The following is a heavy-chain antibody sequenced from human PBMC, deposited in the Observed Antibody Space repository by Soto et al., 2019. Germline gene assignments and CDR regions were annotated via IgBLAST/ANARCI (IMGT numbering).Heavy chain of an antibody. Sequence: EVQLLESGGGLVQPGGSLRLSCAASGFTFSSYAMNWVRQAPGKGLEWVSVISGSGGSTYYADSVKGRFTISKDNPKNTLHLQLHRLRAGQTAVQYCAEGSHGLYSDYWGQATLVTVSS. CDR3: AEGSHGLYSDY. V-gene: IGHV3-23*01. J-gene: IGHJ4*02. CDR1: GFTFSSYA. CDR2: ISGSGGST.